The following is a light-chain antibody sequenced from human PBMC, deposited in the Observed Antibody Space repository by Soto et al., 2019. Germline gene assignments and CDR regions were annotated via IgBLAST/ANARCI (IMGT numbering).Light chain of an antibody. CDR2: LNSDGSH. CDR3: QTWGTGIGV. J-gene: IGLJ3*02. CDR1: SGHSSYA. Sequence: QPVLTQSPSASASLGASVKLTCTLSSGHSSYAIAWHQQQPGKGPRYLMKLNSDGSHSKGDGIPDRFSGSSSGAERYLTISSLQSEDEADYYCQTWGTGIGVFGGGTKLTVL. V-gene: IGLV4-69*01.